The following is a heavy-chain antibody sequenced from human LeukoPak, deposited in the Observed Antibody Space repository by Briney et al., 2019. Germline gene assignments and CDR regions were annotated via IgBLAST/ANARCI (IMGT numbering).Heavy chain of an antibody. CDR1: GYTFTSYY. J-gene: IGHJ6*02. CDR2: INPSGGST. Sequence: GASVKVSCKASGYTFTSYYMHWVRQAPGQGLEWMGIINPSGGSTSYAQKFQGRVTMTEDTSTDTAYMELSSLKSEDTAVYYCARDYFDSSGSVSSIYGLDVWGQGTTVIVSS. D-gene: IGHD3-22*01. CDR3: ARDYFDSSGSVSSIYGLDV. V-gene: IGHV1-46*01.